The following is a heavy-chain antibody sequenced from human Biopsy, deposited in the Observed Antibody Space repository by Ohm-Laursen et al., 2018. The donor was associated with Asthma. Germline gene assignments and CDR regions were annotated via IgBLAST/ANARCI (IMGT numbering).Heavy chain of an antibody. V-gene: IGHV4-31*03. CDR3: ARIPRRSGSYFVDY. D-gene: IGHD3-22*01. CDR1: SDSITSGGCC. Sequence: TLSLTCTASSDSITSGGCCWNWIRQHPGKGLEWIGYIHHSGTSYFNPSLKSRVSFSRDTSKNQFSLRLSSVTAADTAMYYCARIPRRSGSYFVDYWGQGTLVTVSS. CDR2: IHHSGTS. J-gene: IGHJ4*02.